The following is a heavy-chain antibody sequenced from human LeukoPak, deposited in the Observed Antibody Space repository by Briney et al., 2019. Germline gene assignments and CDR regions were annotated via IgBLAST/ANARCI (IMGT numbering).Heavy chain of an antibody. D-gene: IGHD1-26*01. CDR1: GYTFTSYY. CDR3: ARYSGSHPAAFDI. J-gene: IGHJ3*02. CDR2: INPNSGGT. V-gene: IGHV1-2*02. Sequence: ASVKVSCKASGYTFTSYYMHWVRQAPGQGLEWMGWINPNSGGTNYAQKFQGRVTMTRDTSISTAYMELSRLRSDDTAVYYCARYSGSHPAAFDIWGQGAMVTVSS.